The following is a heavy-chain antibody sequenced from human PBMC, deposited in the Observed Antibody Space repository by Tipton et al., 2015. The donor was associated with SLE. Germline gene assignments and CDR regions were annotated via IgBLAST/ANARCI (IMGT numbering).Heavy chain of an antibody. Sequence: QLVQSGGGLIQPGGSLRLSCAASGFTVSTNYMNWVRQAPGKGLQWVSILYSGGSTYYADSVKGRFTISRDNSKNTLYLQMNSLRVEDTALYYCARASVAGPTYIDYWGQGTLVTVSS. CDR1: GFTVSTNY. CDR3: ARASVAGPTYIDY. D-gene: IGHD6-19*01. CDR2: LYSGGST. J-gene: IGHJ4*02. V-gene: IGHV3-53*01.